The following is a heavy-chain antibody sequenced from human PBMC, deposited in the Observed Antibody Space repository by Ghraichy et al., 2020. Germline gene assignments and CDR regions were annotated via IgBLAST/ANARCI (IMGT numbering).Heavy chain of an antibody. CDR1: GGSFSGYY. J-gene: IGHJ4*02. Sequence: SETLSLTCAVYGGSFSGYYWSWIRQPPGKGLEWIGEINHSGSTNYNPSLKSRVTISVDTSKNQFSLKLSSVTTADTAVYYCARGREFDYWGQGTLVTVSS. V-gene: IGHV4-34*01. CDR3: ARGREFDY. CDR2: INHSGST. D-gene: IGHD3-10*01.